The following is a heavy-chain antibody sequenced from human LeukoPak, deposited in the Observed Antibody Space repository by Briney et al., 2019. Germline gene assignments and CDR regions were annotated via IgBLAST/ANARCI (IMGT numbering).Heavy chain of an antibody. D-gene: IGHD3-22*01. Sequence: GGSLRLSCAASGLTFSNYAMSWVRQAPGKGLEWVSGISDSGGSTYYADSVKGRFIISRDNSKNTLYLQMNSLRAEDTAVYYCAREYYYDSSGYLKPYYYYGMDVWGQGTTVTVSS. V-gene: IGHV3-23*01. CDR1: GLTFSNYA. J-gene: IGHJ6*02. CDR2: ISDSGGST. CDR3: AREYYYDSSGYLKPYYYYGMDV.